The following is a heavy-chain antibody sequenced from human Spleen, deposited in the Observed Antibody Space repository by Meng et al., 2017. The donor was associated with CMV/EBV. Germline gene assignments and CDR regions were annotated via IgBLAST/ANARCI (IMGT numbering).Heavy chain of an antibody. CDR3: ARAYSSGWNDAFDI. V-gene: IGHV3-23*01. CDR1: GFTFSSYA. CDR2: ISGSGGST. D-gene: IGHD6-19*01. J-gene: IGHJ3*02. Sequence: GESLKISCAASGFTFSSYAMSWVRQAPGKGLEWVSAISGSGGSTYYADSVKGRFTISRDNSKNTLYLQMNSLRAEDTAVYYCARAYSSGWNDAFDIWGQGTMVTVSS.